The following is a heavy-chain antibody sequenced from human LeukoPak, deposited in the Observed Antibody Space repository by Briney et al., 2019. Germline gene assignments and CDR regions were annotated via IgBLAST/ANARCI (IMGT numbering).Heavy chain of an antibody. D-gene: IGHD2-8*01. Sequence: SETLSLTCAVYGGSFSGYYWSWIRQPPGKGLEWIGEINHSGGTNYNPSLKSRVTISVDTSKNQFSLKLSSVTAADTAVYYCARDRPPMTRYCTNGVCYRRGNWFDPWGQGTPVTVSS. J-gene: IGHJ5*02. V-gene: IGHV4-34*01. CDR1: GGSFSGYY. CDR2: INHSGGT. CDR3: ARDRPPMTRYCTNGVCYRRGNWFDP.